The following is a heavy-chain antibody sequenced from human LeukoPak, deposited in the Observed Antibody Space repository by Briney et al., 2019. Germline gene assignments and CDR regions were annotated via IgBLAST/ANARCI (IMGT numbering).Heavy chain of an antibody. D-gene: IGHD2-15*01. J-gene: IGHJ4*02. V-gene: IGHV3-20*01. CDR2: INWNGGST. Sequence: GGSLRLSCAASGFTFNDYAMSWVRHAPGKGLEWVSGINWNGGSTGYADSVKGRFTISRDNAKNSLYLQMNSLRAEDTALYHCATSGYCSGGSCDSGYWGQGTLVTVSS. CDR3: ATSGYCSGGSCDSGY. CDR1: GFTFNDYA.